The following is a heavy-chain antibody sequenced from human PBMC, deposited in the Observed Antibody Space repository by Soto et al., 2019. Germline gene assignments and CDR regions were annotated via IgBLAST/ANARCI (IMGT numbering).Heavy chain of an antibody. CDR1: GYSISSGYY. D-gene: IGHD3-9*01. J-gene: IGHJ6*02. V-gene: IGHV4-38-2*02. Sequence: PSETLSLTCAVSGYSISSGYYWGWIRQPPGKGLEWIGSIYHSGSTYYNPSLKSRVTISVDTSKNQFSLKLSSVTAADTAVYYCAREDLRYFDWLYYGMDVWGQGTTVTVS. CDR2: IYHSGST. CDR3: AREDLRYFDWLYYGMDV.